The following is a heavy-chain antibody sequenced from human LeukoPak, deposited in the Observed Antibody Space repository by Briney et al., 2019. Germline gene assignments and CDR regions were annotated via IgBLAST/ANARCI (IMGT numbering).Heavy chain of an antibody. CDR1: GFTFGDTW. J-gene: IGHJ4*02. CDR2: IKQDGSEK. V-gene: IGHV3-7*03. Sequence: GGSLRLSCAASGFTFGDTWMNWVRQVPGQGLEWVANIKQDGSEKFYVASVKGRFPISRDNGKSSLYLQMNSLRAEDTALYYCATSYDMGWLIGYWGQGTLVTVSS. D-gene: IGHD3/OR15-3a*01. CDR3: ATSYDMGWLIGY.